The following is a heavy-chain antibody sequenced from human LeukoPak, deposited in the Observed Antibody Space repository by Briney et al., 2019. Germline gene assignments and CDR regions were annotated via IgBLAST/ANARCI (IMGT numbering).Heavy chain of an antibody. Sequence: GGSLRLSCAPPGFPFIAYWITWVAQVPGRGREWVANIKQDAIEKKYVDSVKGRFTISRDNAKNSLYLQMNSLRAEDTAVYYCARTSSTKCYDYWGQGTLVTVSS. CDR3: ARTSSTKCYDY. CDR2: IKQDAIEK. V-gene: IGHV3-7*01. J-gene: IGHJ4*02. CDR1: GFPFIAYW. D-gene: IGHD2-2*01.